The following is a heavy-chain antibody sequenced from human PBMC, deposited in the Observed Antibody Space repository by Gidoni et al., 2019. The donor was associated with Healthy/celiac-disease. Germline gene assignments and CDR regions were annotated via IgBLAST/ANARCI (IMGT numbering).Heavy chain of an antibody. Sequence: QVQLQQWGAGLLKPSETLSLTCAVYGGSFSGYYWSWIRQPPGKGLEWIGEINHSGSTNYNPSLKSRVTISVDTSKNQFSLKLSSVTAADTAVYYCARGPTKDIVVVPAAPRPGLFDYWGQGTLVTVSS. D-gene: IGHD2-2*01. CDR1: GGSFSGYY. J-gene: IGHJ4*02. CDR2: INHSGST. V-gene: IGHV4-34*01. CDR3: ARGPTKDIVVVPAAPRPGLFDY.